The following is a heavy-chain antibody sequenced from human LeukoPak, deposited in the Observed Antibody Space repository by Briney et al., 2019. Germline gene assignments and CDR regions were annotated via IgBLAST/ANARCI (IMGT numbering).Heavy chain of an antibody. CDR2: IKEDGSEK. CDR1: GFTFTNHW. CDR3: AKSGSSVFWS. Sequence: GGSLRLSCAASGFTFTNHWLSWVRQAPGTGLEWVANIKEDGSEKYYVDSVKGRFTVSRDNVKNSLFLQMNSLRVDDTAVYYCAKSGSSVFWSWGQGTLVTVSS. J-gene: IGHJ5*02. D-gene: IGHD3-3*02. V-gene: IGHV3-7*03.